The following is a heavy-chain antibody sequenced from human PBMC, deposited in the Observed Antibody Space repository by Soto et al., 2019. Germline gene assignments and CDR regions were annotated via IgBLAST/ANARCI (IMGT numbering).Heavy chain of an antibody. V-gene: IGHV3-48*03. D-gene: IGHD3-22*01. CDR1: GFTFSSYE. CDR2: ISSSGSTI. J-gene: IGHJ4*02. CDR3: ARDEDYYDSSGYYPL. Sequence: GGSLRLSCAASGFTFSSYEMNWVRQAPGKGLEWVSYISSSGSTIYYADSVKGRFTISRDNAKNSLYLQMNSLRAEDTAVYYCARDEDYYDSSGYYPLWGQGTLVSVSS.